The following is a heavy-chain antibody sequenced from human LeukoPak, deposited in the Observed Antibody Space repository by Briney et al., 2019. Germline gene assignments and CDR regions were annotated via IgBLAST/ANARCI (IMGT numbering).Heavy chain of an antibody. J-gene: IGHJ4*02. Sequence: GASVKVSCKASGGTFSSHAISWARQAPGQGLEWMGIINHSGASTSYAQKFQGRVTMTRGTSTSSVYMELSSLRSEDTAVYYCARETLWGSHGSGMKYFDYWGQGTLVTVSS. V-gene: IGHV1-46*01. D-gene: IGHD3-10*01. CDR3: ARETLWGSHGSGMKYFDY. CDR1: GGTFSSHA. CDR2: INHSGAST.